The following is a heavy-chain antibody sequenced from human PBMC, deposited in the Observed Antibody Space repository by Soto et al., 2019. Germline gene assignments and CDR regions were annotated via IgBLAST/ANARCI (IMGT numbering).Heavy chain of an antibody. Sequence: PSETLSLTCAVYGGSFSGYYWSWIRQPPGKGLEWIGEINHSGSTDYNPSLKSRVTISVDTSKNQFSLKLSSVTAADTAVYYCARRVGIFDYWGQGTLVTVSS. CDR2: INHSGST. V-gene: IGHV4-34*01. J-gene: IGHJ4*02. CDR3: ARRVGIFDY. CDR1: GGSFSGYY.